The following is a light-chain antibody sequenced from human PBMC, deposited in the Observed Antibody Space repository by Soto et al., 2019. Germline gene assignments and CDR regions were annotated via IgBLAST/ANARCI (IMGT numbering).Light chain of an antibody. J-gene: IGKJ1*01. CDR3: QQYGSSPRT. V-gene: IGKV3-20*01. Sequence: EIVLTQSPGTLSLSPGERATLSCRASQRVSSSYLAWYQQKPGQAPRLLIYGASSRATGIPDRFSGSGSGTDFTLTISRLEPEDCAVYYCQQYGSSPRTFGHGTKVDIQ. CDR1: QRVSSSY. CDR2: GAS.